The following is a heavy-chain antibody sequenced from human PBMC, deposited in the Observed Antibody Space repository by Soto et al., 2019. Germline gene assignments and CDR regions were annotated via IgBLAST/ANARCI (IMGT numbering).Heavy chain of an antibody. D-gene: IGHD6-13*01. CDR1: GGSINSGGYY. CDR3: ARGYRQSGYSSSWVFDY. V-gene: IGHV4-31*03. J-gene: IGHJ4*02. Sequence: QVQLRESGPGLVKPSQTLSLTCTVSGGSINSGGYYWNWIRQHPGKGLEWIGYMYYSGSTYYNPFIRTRSIISADTSANHFSLKMSSVTAADTAVYSCARGYRQSGYSSSWVFDYWGQGTLVNVSS. CDR2: MYYSGST.